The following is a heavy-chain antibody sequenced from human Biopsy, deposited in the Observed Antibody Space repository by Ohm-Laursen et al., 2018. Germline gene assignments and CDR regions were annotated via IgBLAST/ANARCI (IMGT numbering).Heavy chain of an antibody. V-gene: IGHV4-59*11. J-gene: IGHJ4*02. CDR2: ISYTGYT. CDR3: ARGSNDFGGLYFPR. Sequence: GTLSLTCTVSGGSFTGHYWSWIRQPPGKGLEWIGHISYTGYTSYNASLKSRVTISVDTSRNRFSLRLSSLTAADTAVYYCARGSNDFGGLYFPRWGQGTLLTVSS. CDR1: GGSFTGHY. D-gene: IGHD4-23*01.